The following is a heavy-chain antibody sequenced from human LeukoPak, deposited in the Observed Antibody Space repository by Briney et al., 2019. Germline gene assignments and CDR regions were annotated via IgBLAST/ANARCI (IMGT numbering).Heavy chain of an antibody. CDR1: GGSISSGGYS. V-gene: IGHV4-30-2*01. Sequence: SQTLSLTCAVSGGSISSGGYSWSWIRQPPGKGLEWIGYIYRSGSTYYNPSLKSRVTISVDRSKNQFSLKLSSVTAADTAVYYCARGARDYYGSGSYYSNWFDPWGQGTLVTVSS. J-gene: IGHJ5*02. CDR3: ARGARDYYGSGSYYSNWFDP. CDR2: IYRSGST. D-gene: IGHD3-10*01.